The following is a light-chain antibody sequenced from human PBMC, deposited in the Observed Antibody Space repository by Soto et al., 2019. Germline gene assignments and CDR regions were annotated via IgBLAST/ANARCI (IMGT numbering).Light chain of an antibody. CDR2: GAS. CDR1: QSVSSSY. Sequence: ETVLTQSPGTLSLCPGERATLSCRASQSVSSSYLAWYQQKPGQAPRLLIYGASSRATGIPDRFSGSGSGPDFTLTISSLQPEDFATYYCQQSYSTPWTFGQGTKVDIK. V-gene: IGKV3-20*01. CDR3: QQSYSTPWT. J-gene: IGKJ1*01.